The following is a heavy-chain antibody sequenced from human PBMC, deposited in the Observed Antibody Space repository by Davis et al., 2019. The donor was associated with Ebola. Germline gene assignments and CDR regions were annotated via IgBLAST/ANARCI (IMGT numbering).Heavy chain of an antibody. CDR2: SRNRENHYST. J-gene: IGHJ4*02. Sequence: GRSLRPSCPLSGLPSSYYFMDWVRLTPGKGLEWVRLSRNRENHYSTEYAASVRGRFTISRDDSKDSLDLQMNSLRIEDTAVYYCVTENWYRFESWGQGTLVTVSS. D-gene: IGHD1/OR15-1a*01. CDR1: GLPSSYYF. V-gene: IGHV3-72*01. CDR3: VTENWYRFES.